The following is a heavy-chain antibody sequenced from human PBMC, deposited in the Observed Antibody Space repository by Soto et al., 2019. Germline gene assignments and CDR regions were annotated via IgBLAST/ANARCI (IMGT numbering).Heavy chain of an antibody. Sequence: PSETLALTCAVCGGSFSGYYLTGIRQPPGTGLEWIGEINHSGSTNYNPTLKSRVTISVDTSKNQFSLKLTSVTAADTAVYYCARDKITGLFDYWGQGTLVTVSS. J-gene: IGHJ4*02. CDR1: GGSFSGYY. CDR2: INHSGST. V-gene: IGHV4-34*01. D-gene: IGHD2-8*02. CDR3: ARDKITGLFDY.